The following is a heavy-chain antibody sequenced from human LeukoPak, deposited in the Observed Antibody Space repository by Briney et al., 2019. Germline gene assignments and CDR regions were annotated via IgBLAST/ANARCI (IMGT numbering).Heavy chain of an antibody. J-gene: IGHJ4*02. CDR1: GYSFTTYW. D-gene: IGHD5-12*01. Sequence: GESLKISCKCSGYSFTTYWIGWVRQMPGKGLEWMGIIYPGDSDTRDSPSLQGHVTISADKSISTAYLQWSSLKASDTAMYYCARSSGYSREYFDYWGQGTLVTVSS. V-gene: IGHV5-51*01. CDR3: ARSSGYSREYFDY. CDR2: IYPGDSDT.